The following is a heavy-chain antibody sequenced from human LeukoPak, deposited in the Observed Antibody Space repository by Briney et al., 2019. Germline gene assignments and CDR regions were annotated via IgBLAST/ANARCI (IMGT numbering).Heavy chain of an antibody. CDR2: IFYDGRDT. CDR3: VRENSRNAFDI. D-gene: IGHD2/OR15-2a*01. V-gene: IGHV3-30*04. CDR1: GFTFSGSA. J-gene: IGHJ3*02. Sequence: AGGSLRLSCAASGFTFSGSAMHWVRQAPGKGLEWVAIIFYDGRDTNYADSVMGRFTISRDNSKNTLYLQLNSLGAEDTAVYYCVRENSRNAFDIWGQGTMVTVSS.